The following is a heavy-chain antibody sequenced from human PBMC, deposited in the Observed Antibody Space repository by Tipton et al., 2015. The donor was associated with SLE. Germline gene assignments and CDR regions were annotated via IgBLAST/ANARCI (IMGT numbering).Heavy chain of an antibody. V-gene: IGHV3-23*03. CDR3: AFILSGEFDF. Sequence: GSLRLSCAASGFTFNIFAMSWVRQAPGKRLEWVSVIYSDEGTYYSDSVKGRFIISRDNSKNTLYLQMSSLRADDTAVYYCAFILSGEFDFWGQGTLVTVSS. J-gene: IGHJ4*02. CDR2: IYSDEGT. D-gene: IGHD7-27*01. CDR1: GFTFNIFA.